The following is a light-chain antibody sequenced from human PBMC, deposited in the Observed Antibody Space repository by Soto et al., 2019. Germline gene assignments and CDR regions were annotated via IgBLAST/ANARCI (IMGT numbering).Light chain of an antibody. CDR2: DNS. CDR3: QSYDSSLSASV. J-gene: IGLJ2*01. Sequence: QSVLTQPPSVSGAPGQRVTISCTGSSSNIGSLYDVHWYQQLPGTAPKLLIYDNSNRPSGVPDRFSGSKSGTSASLAITGLQAEDEADYYSQSYDSSLSASVFGGGTKVTVL. V-gene: IGLV1-40*01. CDR1: SSNIGSLYD.